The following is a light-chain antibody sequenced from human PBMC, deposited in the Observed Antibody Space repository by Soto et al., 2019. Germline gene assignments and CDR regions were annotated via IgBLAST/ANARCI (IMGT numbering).Light chain of an antibody. CDR2: DVS. J-gene: IGLJ1*01. Sequence: QSALTQPASVSGSPGQSITISCTGTSSDVGSDKYVSWHQQHPGKAPKLIIYDVSNRPSGVSDRFSASKSGNTASLTISGLQPEDEADYYCCSYTSDITYVFGTGTQLTVL. CDR1: SSDVGSDKY. V-gene: IGLV2-14*03. CDR3: CSYTSDITYV.